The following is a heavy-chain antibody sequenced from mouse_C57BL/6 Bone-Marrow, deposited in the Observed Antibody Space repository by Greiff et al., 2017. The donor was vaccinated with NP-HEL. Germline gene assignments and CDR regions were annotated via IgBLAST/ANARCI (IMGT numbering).Heavy chain of an antibody. CDR1: GFTFSSYG. J-gene: IGHJ3*01. CDR2: ISSGGSYT. D-gene: IGHD2-14*01. Sequence: DVMLVESGGDLVKPGGSLKLSCAASGFTFSSYGMSWVRQTPDKRLEWVATISSGGSYTYYPDSVKGRFTISRDNAKNTLYLQMSSLKSEDTAMYYCARGYRKAWFAYWGQGTLVTVSA. V-gene: IGHV5-6*02. CDR3: ARGYRKAWFAY.